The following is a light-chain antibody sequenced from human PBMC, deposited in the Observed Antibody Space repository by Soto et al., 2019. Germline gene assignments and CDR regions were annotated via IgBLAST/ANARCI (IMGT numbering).Light chain of an antibody. CDR2: GAS. Sequence: EIVLTQSPGTLSLSPGERATLSCRASQSVSSSYLAWYRQKPGQAPRLLIYGASSRATGIPDRFSGSGSGTDFTLTISRLEPEDFAVYYCQQYGSSSLTFGPGTKVDIK. CDR1: QSVSSSY. V-gene: IGKV3-20*01. J-gene: IGKJ3*01. CDR3: QQYGSSSLT.